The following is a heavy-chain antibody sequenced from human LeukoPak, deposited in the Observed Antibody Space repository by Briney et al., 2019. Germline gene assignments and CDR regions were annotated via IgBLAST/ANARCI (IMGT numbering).Heavy chain of an antibody. CDR1: GGSISSGGYY. CDR3: ARALGQLVNSAYYFDY. D-gene: IGHD6-13*01. J-gene: IGHJ4*02. V-gene: IGHV4-30-2*01. CDR2: IYHSGST. Sequence: SETLSLTCTVSGGSISSGGYYWSWIRQPPGKGLEWIGYIYHSGSTYYNPSLKSRVTISVDRSKNQFSLKLSSVTAADTAVYYCARALGQLVNSAYYFDYWGQGTLVTVSS.